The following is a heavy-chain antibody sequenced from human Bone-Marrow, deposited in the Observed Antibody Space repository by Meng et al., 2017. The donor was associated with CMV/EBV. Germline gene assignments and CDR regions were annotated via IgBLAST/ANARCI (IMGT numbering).Heavy chain of an antibody. D-gene: IGHD2-8*02. V-gene: IGHV3-74*03. CDR1: GFTFSNFW. CDR2: INVDGTTT. CDR3: VRSTAYWYFDL. Sequence: LSCAASGFTFSNFWIHWVRQGPGMGLVWVSRINVDGTTTQYADFVKGRFTISRDNAKNTLYLQMNSLTADDTAVYYCVRSTAYWYFDLWGRGTLVTVSS. J-gene: IGHJ2*01.